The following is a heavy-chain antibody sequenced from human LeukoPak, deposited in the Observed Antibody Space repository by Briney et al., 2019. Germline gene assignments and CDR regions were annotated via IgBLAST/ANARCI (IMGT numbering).Heavy chain of an antibody. Sequence: PSETLSLTCAVYGGSFSGYYWSWIRQPPVKGLEWIGEINHSGSTNYNPSLKSRVTISVDTSKNQFSLKLSSVTAADTAVYYCARFLSVATNVDYWGQGTLVTVSS. CDR2: INHSGST. V-gene: IGHV4-34*01. CDR3: ARFLSVATNVDY. J-gene: IGHJ4*02. CDR1: GGSFSGYY. D-gene: IGHD5-12*01.